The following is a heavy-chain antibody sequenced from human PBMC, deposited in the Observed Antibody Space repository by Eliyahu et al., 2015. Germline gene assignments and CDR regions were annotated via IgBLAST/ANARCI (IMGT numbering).Heavy chain of an antibody. CDR1: GDSVXSXXAA. CDR2: TYYTSKWYY. D-gene: IGHD6-19*01. V-gene: IGHV6-1*01. Sequence: QVQLQQSGPGLLKPSQTLSLTCAXSGDSVXSXXAAWNWIRQSPSRGLEWLGRTYYTSKWYYEYAVSVKSRITXNSDTSRNQFSLQLNSVTPEDTGVYYCARGQVVAGTRASDYWGQGTLVTVSS. CDR3: ARGQVVAGTRASDY. J-gene: IGHJ4*02.